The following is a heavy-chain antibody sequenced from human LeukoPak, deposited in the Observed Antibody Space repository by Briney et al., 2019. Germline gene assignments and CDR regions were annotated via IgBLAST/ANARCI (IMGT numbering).Heavy chain of an antibody. Sequence: SQTLSLTCTVSGGSISSGGYYWSWIRQHPGKGLEWIGYIYYSGSTDYNPSLKSRFTMSVDTSENQFSLKLSSVTAADTAVYYCASADYDMAFDIWGQGTMVTVSS. V-gene: IGHV4-31*03. J-gene: IGHJ3*02. CDR1: GGSISSGGYY. D-gene: IGHD3-9*01. CDR2: IYYSGST. CDR3: ASADYDMAFDI.